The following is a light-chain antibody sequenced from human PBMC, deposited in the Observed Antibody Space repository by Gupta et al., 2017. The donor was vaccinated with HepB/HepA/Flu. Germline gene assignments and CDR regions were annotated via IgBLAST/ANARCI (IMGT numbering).Light chain of an antibody. J-gene: IGKJ1*01. CDR1: QSLSSAN. V-gene: IGKV3-20*01. CDR2: GDS. Sequence: EIVLTQSPGTLSLSPGERATLSCRASQSLSSANLAWYQQKPGQAPRLLIYGDSSRATGIPDRFGVSGSGTDFTLTITRLEPEDFAVYYCLRVGDSRRTF. CDR3: LRVGDSRRT.